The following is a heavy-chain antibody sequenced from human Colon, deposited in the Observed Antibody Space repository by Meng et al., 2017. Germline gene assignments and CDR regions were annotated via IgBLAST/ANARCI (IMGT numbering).Heavy chain of an antibody. CDR2: IYSSGRT. Sequence: HVERAEWGTRAEKPAEPRSLTCTASGGSMSGYYWNWIRQPAGKGLEWIGHIYSSGRTNYNPSLKSRVTISVDSSKNQFSLNLTSVTAADTAVYFCARVQRFCTGGICSNWFDPWGQGTLVTVSS. D-gene: IGHD2-15*01. CDR3: ARVQRFCTGGICSNWFDP. V-gene: IGHV4-4*07. CDR1: GGSMSGYY. J-gene: IGHJ5*02.